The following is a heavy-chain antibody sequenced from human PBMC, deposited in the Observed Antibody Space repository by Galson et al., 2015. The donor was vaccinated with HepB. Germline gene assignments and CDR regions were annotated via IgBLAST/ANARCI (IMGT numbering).Heavy chain of an antibody. D-gene: IGHD6-13*01. CDR3: AKQSSNWYYFDY. J-gene: IGHJ4*02. CDR1: VFTFSTYA. V-gene: IGHV3-23*01. Sequence: SLRLSCAASVFTFSTYAMSWVRQPPGMGLEWVSAISGSGRTTYYADSVKGRFTISRDSSKNTLYLQMNSLKVEDTAIYYCAKQSSNWYYFDYWGQGTLVTVSS. CDR2: ISGSGRTT.